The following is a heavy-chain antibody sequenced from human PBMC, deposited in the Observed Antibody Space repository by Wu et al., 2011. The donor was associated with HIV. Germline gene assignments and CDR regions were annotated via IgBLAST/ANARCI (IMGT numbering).Heavy chain of an antibody. V-gene: IGHV1-69*05. CDR2: HIPIYGIT. D-gene: IGHD6-19*01. CDR3: ARDLSGTFDL. J-gene: IGHJ4*02. CDR1: GGAFSGMI. Sequence: QVQLLQTGAEVKKPGSSVRVSRQASGGAFSGMIITWVRQAPGQGLEWMGRHIPIYGITNYAQKFRGRLTATTDESTSTAYMVLSSLRIDDTAVYYCARDLSGTFDLWGQGTLVTVSS.